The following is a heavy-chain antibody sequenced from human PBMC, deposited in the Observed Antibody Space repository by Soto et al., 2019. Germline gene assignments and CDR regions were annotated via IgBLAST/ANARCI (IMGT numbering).Heavy chain of an antibody. CDR2: IGPESGAT. V-gene: IGHV1-2*02. J-gene: IGHJ4*02. CDR1: GYTFTGHY. Sequence: ASVKVSCKASGYTFTGHYIHFVRQAPEQGPEWMGEIGPESGATRYAQNFQGRVTMTMDTSITTVYIELNNLSPDDTAVYYCGRGRSGQIVVFYWGQGTPVTVSS. D-gene: IGHD1-26*01. CDR3: GRGRSGQIVVFY.